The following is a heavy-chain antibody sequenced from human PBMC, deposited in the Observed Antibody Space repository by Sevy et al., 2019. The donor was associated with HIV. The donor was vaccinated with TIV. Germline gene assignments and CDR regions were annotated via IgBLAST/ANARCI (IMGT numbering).Heavy chain of an antibody. CDR1: GFTFSYAW. V-gene: IGHV3-15*01. D-gene: IGHD2-8*02. CDR3: STDPIIVLLVTDGMDV. CDR2: IKSKSDGGTT. Sequence: GGSLRLSCAASGFTFSYAWMSWVRQAPGKGLEWVGRIKSKSDGGTTDYAAPVKGRFTISRDDSKNTLYLQMKNLKTEETAVYYCSTDPIIVLLVTDGMDVWGQGTTVTVSS. J-gene: IGHJ6*02.